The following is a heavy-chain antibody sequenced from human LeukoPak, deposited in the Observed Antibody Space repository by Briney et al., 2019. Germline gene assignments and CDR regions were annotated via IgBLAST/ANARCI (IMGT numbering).Heavy chain of an antibody. Sequence: GGSLRLSCAASGFTFGDYAMHWVRQAPGKGLEWVSGISWNSGSIGYADSVKGRFTISRDNAKNSLYLQMNSLRAEDTALYYCAKDTAAAAGLYGMDVWGQGTTVTVSS. CDR2: ISWNSGSI. J-gene: IGHJ6*02. V-gene: IGHV3-9*01. CDR1: GFTFGDYA. D-gene: IGHD6-13*01. CDR3: AKDTAAAAGLYGMDV.